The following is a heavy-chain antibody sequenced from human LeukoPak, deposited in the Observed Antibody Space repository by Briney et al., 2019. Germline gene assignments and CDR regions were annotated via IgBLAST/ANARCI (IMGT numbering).Heavy chain of an antibody. Sequence: GRSLRLSCAASGFTFSTSGMYWVRQAPGKGLVWVSRIRTDVTFTTYADSVKGRFTISRDNAKNTLYLQMKSLSAEDTAVYYCAVDPVAGPTGVWGQGALVTVSS. D-gene: IGHD2-8*01. CDR2: IRTDVTFT. V-gene: IGHV3-74*01. J-gene: IGHJ4*02. CDR3: AVDPVAGPTGV. CDR1: GFTFSTSG.